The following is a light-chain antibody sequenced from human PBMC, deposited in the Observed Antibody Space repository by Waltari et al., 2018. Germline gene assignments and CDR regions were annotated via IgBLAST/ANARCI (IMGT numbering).Light chain of an antibody. V-gene: IGKV3-11*01. Sequence: EIVLTQSPVNLSLSPGERATLSCRASQSISTYLAWYQQKPGQAPRLLIYDASNRATGVPARFSGSGSGTDFTLTIRSLESEDFAVYYCQQRNSWPRTFGRGTKVEIK. CDR1: QSISTY. CDR2: DAS. CDR3: QQRNSWPRT. J-gene: IGKJ4*02.